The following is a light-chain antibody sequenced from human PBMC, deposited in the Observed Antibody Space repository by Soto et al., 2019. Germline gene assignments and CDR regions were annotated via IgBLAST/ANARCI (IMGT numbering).Light chain of an antibody. J-gene: IGKJ1*01. CDR3: QQYNRYWT. V-gene: IGKV1-5*01. CDR1: QSISSW. Sequence: DIQMTQSPSTLSASVGDRVTITCRASQSISSWLAWYQQKPGKAPKLLIYDASSLESGVPSRFSGSGTGTELTLTISSLQPDDFATYYCQQYNRYWTFGQGTKVEIK. CDR2: DAS.